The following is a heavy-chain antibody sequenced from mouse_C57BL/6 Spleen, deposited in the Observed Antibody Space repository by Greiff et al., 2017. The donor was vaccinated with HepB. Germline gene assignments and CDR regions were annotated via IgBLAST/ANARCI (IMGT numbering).Heavy chain of an antibody. CDR2: IYPGDGDT. V-gene: IGHV1-82*01. D-gene: IGHD1-1*01. CDR1: GYAFSSSW. CDR3: AREGNYYGSSYIAWFAY. J-gene: IGHJ3*01. Sequence: QVHVKQSGPELVKPGASVKISCKASGYAFSSSWMNWVKQRPGKGLEWIGRIYPGDGDTNYNGKFKGKATLTADKSSSTAYMQLSSLTSEDSAVYFCAREGNYYGSSYIAWFAYWGQGTLVTVSA.